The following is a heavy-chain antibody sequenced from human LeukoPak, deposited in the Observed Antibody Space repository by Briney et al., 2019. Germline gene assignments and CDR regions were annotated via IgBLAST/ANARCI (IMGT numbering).Heavy chain of an antibody. J-gene: IGHJ3*02. CDR3: ARGEDYYDSSGYYLDAFDI. V-gene: IGHV4-61*02. CDR2: IYTSGST. D-gene: IGHD3-22*01. Sequence: PSQTLSLTCTVSGGSISSGSYYWSWIRQPAGKGREWIGRIYTSGSTNYNPSLKSRVTISVDTSKNQFSLKLSSVTAADTAVYYCARGEDYYDSSGYYLDAFDIWGQGTMVTVSS. CDR1: GGSISSGSYY.